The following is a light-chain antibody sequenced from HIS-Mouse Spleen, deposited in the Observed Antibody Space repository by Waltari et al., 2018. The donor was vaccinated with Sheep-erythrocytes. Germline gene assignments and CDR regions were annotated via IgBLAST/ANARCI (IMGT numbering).Light chain of an antibody. J-gene: IGLJ3*02. CDR1: SSPVCGYNY. Sequence: QSALTQPPSASGSPGQSVPISCPGTSSPVCGYNYFSWYQQHPGKAPKLMIYEVSKRPSGVPDRCSGSKSGNTASLTVSGLQAEDEADYYCSSYAGSNNWVFGGGTKLTVL. CDR2: EVS. V-gene: IGLV2-8*01. CDR3: SSYAGSNNWV.